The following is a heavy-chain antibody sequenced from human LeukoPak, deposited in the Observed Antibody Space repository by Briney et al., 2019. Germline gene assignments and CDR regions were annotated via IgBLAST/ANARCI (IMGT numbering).Heavy chain of an antibody. CDR3: AREGLRLGELSLCAYFDY. Sequence: PGGSLRLSCAASGFTFSSYSMNWVRQAPGKGLEWVSSISSSSSYIYYADSVKGRFTISRDNAKNSLYLQMNSLRAEDTAVYYCAREGLRLGELSLCAYFDYWGQGTLVTVSS. CDR2: ISSSSSYI. V-gene: IGHV3-21*01. J-gene: IGHJ4*02. CDR1: GFTFSSYS. D-gene: IGHD3-16*02.